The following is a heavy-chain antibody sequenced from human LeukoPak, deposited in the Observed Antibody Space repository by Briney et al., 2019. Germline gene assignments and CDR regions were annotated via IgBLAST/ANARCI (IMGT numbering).Heavy chain of an antibody. J-gene: IGHJ6*03. CDR2: IKEDGSEI. V-gene: IGHV3-7*04. Sequence: GGSLRHSSAASGFTFTNYWMSWFRQAPGKGLEWVDNIKEDGSEIYYVDSVKGRFTVSRDNAKNSLYLQMNRLRAEDTAVYYCGRATFFIRGDVWGKGTTVTV. CDR3: GRATFFIRGDV. D-gene: IGHD3-10*01. CDR1: GFTFTNYW.